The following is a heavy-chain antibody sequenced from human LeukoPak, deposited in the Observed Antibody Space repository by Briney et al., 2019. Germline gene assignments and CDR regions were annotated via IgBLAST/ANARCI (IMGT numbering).Heavy chain of an antibody. CDR2: ISSSGGTI. D-gene: IGHD6-19*01. CDR1: GFTFSSYE. CDR3: ARGIEVAGGAFDI. J-gene: IGHJ3*02. Sequence: GGSLRLSCAASGFTFSSYEINWVRQAPGTGLEWVSYISSSGGTIYFADSVKGRFTISRDNAKNSLFLQMNSLRGEDTAVYYCARGIEVAGGAFDIWGQGTVVTVSA. V-gene: IGHV3-48*03.